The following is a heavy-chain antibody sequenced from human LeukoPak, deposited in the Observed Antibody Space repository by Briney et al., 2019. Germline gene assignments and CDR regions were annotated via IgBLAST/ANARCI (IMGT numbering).Heavy chain of an antibody. Sequence: PGGSLRLSCTVSGFTVSSNSMSWVRQAPGKGLEWVSFIYSGGNTHYSDSVKGRFTISRDNAKNSLYLQMNSLRAEDTAVYYCARALGWLPENYWGQGTLVTVSS. J-gene: IGHJ4*02. CDR1: GFTVSSNS. D-gene: IGHD5-24*01. CDR2: IYSGGNT. CDR3: ARALGWLPENY. V-gene: IGHV3-53*01.